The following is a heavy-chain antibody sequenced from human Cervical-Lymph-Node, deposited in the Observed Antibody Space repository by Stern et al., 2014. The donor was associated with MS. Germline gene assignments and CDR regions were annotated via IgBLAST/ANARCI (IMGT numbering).Heavy chain of an antibody. Sequence: EVQLVESGGGLVKPGGSLILSCAASGFTFSNYNMHWVRQAPGKGLEWVSSISSSSIYLDFADSVKGRFPVSRDNAKNSLYLQMNSLRAEDTGVYYCARDLLDYISDLGHWGQGTLVTVSS. J-gene: IGHJ4*02. CDR1: GFTFSNYN. CDR2: ISSSSIYL. D-gene: IGHD3-22*01. V-gene: IGHV3-21*01. CDR3: ARDLLDYISDLGH.